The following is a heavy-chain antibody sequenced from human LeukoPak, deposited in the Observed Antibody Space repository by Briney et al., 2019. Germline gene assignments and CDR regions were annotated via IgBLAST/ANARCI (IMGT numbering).Heavy chain of an antibody. Sequence: PSENLSLNCTVSGGSISSYYWSWIRQPPGKGLEWIGYIYYSGSTNYNPSLMSRVTISVDTSKNQFSLKLSSVTAADTAVYYCARDSSQGIAAAGTRGRAFDYWGQGTLVTVSS. V-gene: IGHV4-59*01. J-gene: IGHJ4*02. CDR3: ARDSSQGIAAAGTRGRAFDY. D-gene: IGHD6-13*01. CDR1: GGSISSYY. CDR2: IYYSGST.